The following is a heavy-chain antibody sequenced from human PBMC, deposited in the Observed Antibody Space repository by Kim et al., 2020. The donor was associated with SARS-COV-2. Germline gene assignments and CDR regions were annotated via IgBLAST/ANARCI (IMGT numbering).Heavy chain of an antibody. CDR3: ARDGHYCSGGSCYIYAFDI. D-gene: IGHD2-15*01. CDR2: IYYSGST. J-gene: IGHJ3*02. CDR1: GGSISSYY. V-gene: IGHV4-59*13. Sequence: SETLSLTCTVSGGSISSYYWSWIRQPPGKGLEWIGYIYYSGSTNYNPSLKSRVTISVDTSKNQFSLKLSSVTAADTAVYYCARDGHYCSGGSCYIYAFDIWGQGTMVTVSS.